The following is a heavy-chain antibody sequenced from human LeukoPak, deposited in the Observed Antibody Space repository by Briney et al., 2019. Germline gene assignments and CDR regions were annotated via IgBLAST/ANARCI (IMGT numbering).Heavy chain of an antibody. CDR3: ARDRYYYDSSGQEGDWFDP. J-gene: IGHJ5*02. V-gene: IGHV1-69*05. D-gene: IGHD3-22*01. CDR2: IIPIFGTA. CDR1: GGTFSSYA. Sequence: GASVKVSCKASGGTFSSYAISWVRQAPGQGLEWMGRIIPIFGTANYAQKFQGRVTITTDKSTSTAYMELSSLRSEDTAVYYCARDRYYYDSSGQEGDWFDPWGQGTLVTVSS.